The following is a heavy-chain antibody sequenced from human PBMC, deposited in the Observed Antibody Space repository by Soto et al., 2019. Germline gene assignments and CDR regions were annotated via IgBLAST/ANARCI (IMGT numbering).Heavy chain of an antibody. Sequence: SETLSLTCAVYGGSFSGYYWSWIRQPPGKGLEWIGEINHSGSTNYNPSLKSRVTISVDTSKNQFSLKLSSVTAADTAVYYCARANKAWLLYHGYYMDVWGKGTTVTVSS. CDR3: ARANKAWLLYHGYYMDV. CDR1: GGSFSGYY. J-gene: IGHJ6*03. V-gene: IGHV4-34*01. D-gene: IGHD3-3*01. CDR2: INHSGST.